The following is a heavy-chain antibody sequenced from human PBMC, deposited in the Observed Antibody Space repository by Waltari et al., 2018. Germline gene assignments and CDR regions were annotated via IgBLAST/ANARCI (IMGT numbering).Heavy chain of an antibody. Sequence: QVQLQESGPGLVKPSETLSLTCAVSGYSISSGYYWGWIRQPPGKGLEWIGSIYHSGSTYYNPALKSRVTISVDTSKNQFSLKLSSVTAADTAVYYCARRPGNTIISDFDYWGQGTLVTVSS. J-gene: IGHJ4*02. CDR1: GYSISSGYY. CDR2: IYHSGST. D-gene: IGHD2-2*01. CDR3: ARRPGNTIISDFDY. V-gene: IGHV4-38-2*01.